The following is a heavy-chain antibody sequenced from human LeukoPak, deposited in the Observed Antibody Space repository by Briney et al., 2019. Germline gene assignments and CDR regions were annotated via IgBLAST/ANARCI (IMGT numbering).Heavy chain of an antibody. CDR1: GFTFSAYA. J-gene: IGHJ4*02. CDR3: ARDSRRDGYNWGFDY. V-gene: IGHV3-23*01. D-gene: IGHD5-24*01. CDR2: ISGSGGST. Sequence: GGSLRLSCAASGFTFSAYAMSWVRQAPGKGLEWVSGISGSGGSTHYADSVKGRFTISRDNSKNTLYLQMNSLRAEDTAVYYCARDSRRDGYNWGFDYWGQGTLVTVSS.